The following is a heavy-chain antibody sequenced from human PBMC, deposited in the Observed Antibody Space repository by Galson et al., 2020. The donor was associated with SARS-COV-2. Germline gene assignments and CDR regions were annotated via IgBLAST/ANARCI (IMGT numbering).Heavy chain of an antibody. J-gene: IGHJ6*03. Sequence: ASVKVSCKASGYTFTSYAMHWVRQAPGQRLEWMGWINAGNGNTKYSQKFQGRVTITRDTSASTAYMELSSLRSEDTAVYYCAREGGWPYYYYCMDVWGKGTTVTISS. CDR3: AREGGWPYYYYCMDV. CDR1: GYTFTSYA. D-gene: IGHD2-15*01. V-gene: IGHV1-3*01. CDR2: INAGNGNT.